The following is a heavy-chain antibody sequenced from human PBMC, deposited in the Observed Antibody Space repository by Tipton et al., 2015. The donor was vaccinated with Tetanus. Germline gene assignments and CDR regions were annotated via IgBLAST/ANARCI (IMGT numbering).Heavy chain of an antibody. Sequence: TLSLTCTVSGGSISSFYWYWIRQPPGKGLEWIGEIHPSGITDYNPSLKSRVIISVDASKNQFSLKLSSVTAADSALYFCGRGTDAYKSGNYWGQGTLVTVSS. J-gene: IGHJ4*01. D-gene: IGHD5-24*01. CDR1: GGSISSFY. V-gene: IGHV4-34*01. CDR3: GRGTDAYKSGNY. CDR2: IHPSGIT.